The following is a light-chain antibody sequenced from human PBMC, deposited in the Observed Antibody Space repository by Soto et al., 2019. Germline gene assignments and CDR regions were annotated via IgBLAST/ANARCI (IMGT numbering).Light chain of an antibody. CDR3: QQAKSFPST. V-gene: IGKV3-20*01. CDR2: GAS. Sequence: EIVLTQSPGTLSLSPGERATLSCRASQSVNNNYLAWYQQKPGQAPRLLIYGASSLQNGVPSRFSGSGSGTDFTLTISSLQPEDFATYYCQQAKSFPSTFGQGTRLEIK. J-gene: IGKJ5*01. CDR1: QSVNNNY.